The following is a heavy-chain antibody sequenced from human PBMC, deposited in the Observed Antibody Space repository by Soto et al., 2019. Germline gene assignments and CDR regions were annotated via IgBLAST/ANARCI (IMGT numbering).Heavy chain of an antibody. V-gene: IGHV3-7*01. Sequence: EVQLMESGGGLVQPGGSLRLSCAASGFTFRTYWMNWVRQAPGKGLEWVANIKEDGSKKNFVDSVKGRFTISRDNAKNLLYLQMNSLRAEDTAVYNCARDGDNWNDFDYWGQGTLVTVPS. D-gene: IGHD1-20*01. CDR3: ARDGDNWNDFDY. CDR2: IKEDGSKK. J-gene: IGHJ4*02. CDR1: GFTFRTYW.